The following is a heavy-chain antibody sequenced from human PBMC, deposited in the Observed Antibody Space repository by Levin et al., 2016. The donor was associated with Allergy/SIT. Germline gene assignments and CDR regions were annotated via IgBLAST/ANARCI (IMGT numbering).Heavy chain of an antibody. V-gene: IGHV3-23*01. CDR1: GFTFSNYA. Sequence: GESLKISCAASGFTFSNYAMSWVRQAPQKGLEWVSGISGSGDETRYADSVKGRFTISRDNSKNTLYLQMHSLRGEDTAFYYCAKRVLDGYNSPLHYWGQGTLVTVSS. CDR2: ISGSGDET. CDR3: AKRVLDGYNSPLHY. D-gene: IGHD5-24*01. J-gene: IGHJ4*02.